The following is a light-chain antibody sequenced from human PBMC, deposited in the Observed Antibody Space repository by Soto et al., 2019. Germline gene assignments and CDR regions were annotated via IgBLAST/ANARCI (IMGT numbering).Light chain of an antibody. CDR2: SNN. J-gene: IGLJ2*01. CDR1: SSNIGSNT. CDR3: AAWDGSLKGLV. Sequence: QSVLTQPPSASGTPGQRVTISCSGSSSNIGSNTVNWYQQLPGTAPKLLIYSNNQRPSGVPDRFSGSKSGTSASLAISGLQSYDEADYYCAAWDGSLKGLVFGGGTKLTVL. V-gene: IGLV1-44*01.